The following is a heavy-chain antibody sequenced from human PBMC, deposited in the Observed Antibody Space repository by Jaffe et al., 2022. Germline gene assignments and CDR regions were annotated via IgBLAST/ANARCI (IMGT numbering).Heavy chain of an antibody. CDR1: GGSSSSGSYS. V-gene: IGHV4-61*02. Sequence: QVQLQESGPGLVKPSQTLSLTCTVSGGSSSSGSYSWSWVRQPAGKGLEWIGRIYTSGSTSYNPSLKSRVTMSVDTSKNQFSLNLTSVTAADTAVYYCARGGYWGQGTLVTVSS. J-gene: IGHJ4*02. CDR2: IYTSGST. CDR3: ARGGY.